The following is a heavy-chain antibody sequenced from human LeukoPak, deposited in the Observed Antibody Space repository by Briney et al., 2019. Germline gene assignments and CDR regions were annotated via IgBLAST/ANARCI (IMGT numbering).Heavy chain of an antibody. V-gene: IGHV3-7*01. D-gene: IGHD1-14*01. J-gene: IGHJ4*02. CDR2: IKFDGSEI. CDR3: ARDRTRSAY. Sequence: GGSLRLSCAASGFSLSDYWMTWVRQAPGKGLECVGNIKFDGSEIYYLDSVRGRFSISRDNAKNSLYLQMNSLTAEDTAVYYCARDRTRSAYWGQGTLVIVSS. CDR1: GFSLSDYW.